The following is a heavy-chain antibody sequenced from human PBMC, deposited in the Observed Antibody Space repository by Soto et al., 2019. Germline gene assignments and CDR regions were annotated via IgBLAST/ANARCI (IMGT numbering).Heavy chain of an antibody. CDR1: GGSISSGGYY. V-gene: IGHV4-31*03. J-gene: IGHJ5*02. CDR3: ARGSFPSSSSCIHP. Sequence: SETLSLTCTVSGGSISSGGYYWSWIRQHPGKGLEWIGYIYYSGRTYYNPSLHSRVSIAVDTTENQFSLKLTSVTAADTSVYYCARGSFPSSSSCIHPSGRATLVTVSS. D-gene: IGHD6-6*01. CDR2: IYYSGRT.